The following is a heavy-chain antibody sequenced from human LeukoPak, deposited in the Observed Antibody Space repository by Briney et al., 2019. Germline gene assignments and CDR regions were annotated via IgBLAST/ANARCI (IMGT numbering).Heavy chain of an antibody. CDR2: ISVDGGGT. D-gene: IGHD6-19*01. V-gene: IGHV3-23*01. CDR1: GCTFSMYA. CDR3: AKDSVGVAGPDY. Sequence: PGGSLRLSCAASGCTFSMYAMSWARQAPGKGLEWVSVISVDGGGTYSADSVKGRFTISRDNSKSTLYLQMNSLRAEDTAVYYCAKDSVGVAGPDYWGQGSLVTVSS. J-gene: IGHJ4*02.